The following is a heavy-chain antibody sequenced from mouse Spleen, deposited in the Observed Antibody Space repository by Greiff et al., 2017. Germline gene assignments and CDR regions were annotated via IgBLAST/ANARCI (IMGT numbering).Heavy chain of an antibody. J-gene: IGHJ3*01. CDR3: ARNGNYFAY. V-gene: IGHV5-9-1*01. CDR1: GFTFSSYA. D-gene: IGHD2-1*01. Sequence: EVMLVESGGGLVKPGGSLKLSCAASGFTFSSYAMSWVRQTPEKRLEWVATISSGGSYTYYPDSVKGRFTISRDNAKNTLYLQMSSLRSEDTAMYYCARNGNYFAYWGQGTLVTVSA. CDR2: ISSGGSYT.